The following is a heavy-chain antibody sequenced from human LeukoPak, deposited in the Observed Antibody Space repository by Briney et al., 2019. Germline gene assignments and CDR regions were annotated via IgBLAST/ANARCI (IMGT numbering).Heavy chain of an antibody. CDR2: ISGSSGST. CDR3: AKVGYYYGSGSSRPDY. V-gene: IGHV3-23*01. J-gene: IGHJ4*02. Sequence: GGSLRLSCAASGFTFSSYAMSWVRQAPGKGLEWVSAISGSSGSTYYADSVKGRFTISRDNSKNTLYLQMNSLRAEDTAVYYCAKVGYYYGSGSSRPDYWGQGTLVTVSS. CDR1: GFTFSSYA. D-gene: IGHD3-10*01.